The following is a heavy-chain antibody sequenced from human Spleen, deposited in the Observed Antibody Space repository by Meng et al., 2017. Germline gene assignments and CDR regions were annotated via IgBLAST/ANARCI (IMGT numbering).Heavy chain of an antibody. CDR2: IYPNDSDT. D-gene: IGHD6-13*01. J-gene: IGHJ4*02. CDR3: VRHAGYTSSWQLDY. V-gene: IGHV5-51*01. CDR1: GYSFTSYW. Sequence: GESLKISCKGSGYSFTSYWIGWVRQMPGKGLEWMGIIYPNDSDTRYSPSFQGQVTISVDKSISTAYLQWGSLEASDTAIYYCVRHAGYTSSWQLDYWGQGTLVTVSS.